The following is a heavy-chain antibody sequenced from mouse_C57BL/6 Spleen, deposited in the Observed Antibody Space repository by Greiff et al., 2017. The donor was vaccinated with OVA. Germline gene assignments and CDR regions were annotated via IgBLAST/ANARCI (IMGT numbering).Heavy chain of an antibody. CDR2: IDPSDSET. CDR3: ARGVLPHYYAMDY. Sequence: QVQLQQPGAELVRPGSSVKLSCKASGYTFTSYWMHWVKQRPIQGLEWIGNIDPSDSETHYNQKFKDKATLTVDKSSSTAYMQLSSLTSEDSAVYYGARGVLPHYYAMDYWGQGTSVTVSS. D-gene: IGHD2-12*01. V-gene: IGHV1-52*01. CDR1: GYTFTSYW. J-gene: IGHJ4*01.